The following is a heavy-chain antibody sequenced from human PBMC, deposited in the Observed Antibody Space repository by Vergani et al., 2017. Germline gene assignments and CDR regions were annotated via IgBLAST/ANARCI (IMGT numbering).Heavy chain of an antibody. V-gene: IGHV4-30-2*06. Sequence: QVQLQESGSGLVQASGTLSLTCGVSGASVSSNGFSWNWVRHSPGKGLESIGYIHHSGTTYYTPSLKSRVVISLDVSKNDFSLRMTSVTAAATAVYFCARATYYYDDYSSRYGYYFDEWGQEPLVTVSS. D-gene: IGHD3-22*01. CDR1: GASVSSNGFS. CDR2: IHHSGTT. J-gene: IGHJ4*02. CDR3: ARATYYYDDYSSRYGYYFDE.